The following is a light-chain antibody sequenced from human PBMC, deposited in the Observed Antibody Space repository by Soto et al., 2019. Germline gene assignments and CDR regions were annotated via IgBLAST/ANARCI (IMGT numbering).Light chain of an antibody. CDR2: DVS. J-gene: IGLJ1*01. V-gene: IGLV2-11*01. Sequence: QSALTQPHSVSGSPGQSVTISCTGTSSDVGGYNYVSWYQQHPGKAPKFMIYDVSQRPSGVPARFSGSKSGNTASLTISGLQAEDEADYYCCSYAGSYTYVFGTGTKVTVL. CDR3: CSYAGSYTYV. CDR1: SSDVGGYNY.